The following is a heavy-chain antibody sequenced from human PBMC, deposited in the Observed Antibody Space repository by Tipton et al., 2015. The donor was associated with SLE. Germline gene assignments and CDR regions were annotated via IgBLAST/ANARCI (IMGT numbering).Heavy chain of an antibody. J-gene: IGHJ4*02. CDR1: GGSFSGYY. Sequence: LRLSCAVYGGSFSGYYWSWIRQPPGKGLEWIGEINHSGSTNYNPSLKSRVSISVDTSKNQVSLRLSSVTAADTAIYYCARDRGSSGYYYGLDYWGQGTLVTVSS. CDR3: ARDRGSSGYYYGLDY. V-gene: IGHV4-34*01. CDR2: INHSGST. D-gene: IGHD3-22*01.